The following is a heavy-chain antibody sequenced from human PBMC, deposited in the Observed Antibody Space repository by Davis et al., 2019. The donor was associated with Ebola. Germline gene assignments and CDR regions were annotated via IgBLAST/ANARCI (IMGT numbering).Heavy chain of an antibody. CDR2: IIPIFGTA. V-gene: IGHV1-69*13. J-gene: IGHJ6*02. CDR3: ARDYYDSSGKPRYYGMDV. Sequence: SVKVSCKASGGTFSSYAISWVRQAPGQGLEWMGGIIPIFGTANYAQKFQGRVTITADESTSTAYMELSSLRSEDTAVYYCARDYYDSSGKPRYYGMDVWGQGTTVTVSS. CDR1: GGTFSSYA. D-gene: IGHD3-22*01.